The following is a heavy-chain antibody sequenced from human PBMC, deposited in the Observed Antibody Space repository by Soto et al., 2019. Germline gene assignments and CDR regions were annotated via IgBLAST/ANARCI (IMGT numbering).Heavy chain of an antibody. J-gene: IGHJ4*02. Sequence: QVQLVQSGAEVRKPGASVKVSCKASAYTFTSYAITWVRQAPGQGLEWMGWISAYNGKTNYAQKLQGRVTMTTDTSTSTAYMELRSLRSDDTSVYYCARDIVDDIRWASFDSWGQGTLVTVSS. V-gene: IGHV1-18*01. CDR2: ISAYNGKT. CDR3: ARDIVDDIRWASFDS. D-gene: IGHD3-22*01. CDR1: AYTFTSYA.